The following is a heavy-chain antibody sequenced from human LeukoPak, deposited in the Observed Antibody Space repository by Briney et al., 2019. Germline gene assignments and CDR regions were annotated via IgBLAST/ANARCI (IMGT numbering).Heavy chain of an antibody. Sequence: PGGSLRLSCAASGFTFSTYGMHRVRQAPGKGLQWVAVIWYDGSNKQYADSVKGRFTISRDNSKNTLYLQMNSLRAEDTAVYYCARSRYCSSTSCYGFLDYWGQGTLVTVSS. D-gene: IGHD2-2*01. CDR2: IWYDGSNK. J-gene: IGHJ4*02. CDR3: ARSRYCSSTSCYGFLDY. V-gene: IGHV3-33*01. CDR1: GFTFSTYG.